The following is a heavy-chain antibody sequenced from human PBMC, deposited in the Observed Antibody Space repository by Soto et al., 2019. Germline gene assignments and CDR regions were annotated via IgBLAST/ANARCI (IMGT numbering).Heavy chain of an antibody. CDR2: IIPIFGTA. J-gene: IGHJ6*02. CDR3: AGAPSLIAARPDYYYGMDV. CDR1: GGTFSSYA. V-gene: IGHV1-69*01. D-gene: IGHD6-6*01. Sequence: QVQLVQSGAEVKKPGSSVKVSCKASGGTFSSYAISWVRQTPGQGLEWMGGIIPIFGTANYAQKFQGRVTITADESTSTAYMELSSLRSEDTAVYYCAGAPSLIAARPDYYYGMDVWGQGTTVIVSS.